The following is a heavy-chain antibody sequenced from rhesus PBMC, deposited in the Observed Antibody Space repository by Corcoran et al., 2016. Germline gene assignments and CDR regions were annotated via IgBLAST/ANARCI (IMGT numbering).Heavy chain of an antibody. V-gene: IGHV4-169*01. Sequence: QLQLQESGPGLVKPSETLSVTCAVSGGSISSSYWSWIRQAPGKGLEWIGYIFGSGSSTNYNPSLKIRVTRSLDPSKNQLSLKLSSVTTADTAVYYCARGSSGHFDYWGQGVLVAVSS. D-gene: IGHD6-31*01. CDR1: GGSISSSY. CDR2: IFGSGSST. CDR3: ARGSSGHFDY. J-gene: IGHJ4*01.